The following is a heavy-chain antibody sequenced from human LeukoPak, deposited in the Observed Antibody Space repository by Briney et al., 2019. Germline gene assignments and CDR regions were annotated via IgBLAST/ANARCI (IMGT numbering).Heavy chain of an antibody. CDR2: ISAYNGNT. J-gene: IGHJ3*02. Sequence: ASVKVSCKASGYTFTSSGISWVRQAPGQGLEWMGWISAYNGNTNYAQKFQGRVIMTTDTSTSTAYMELRSLRSDDTAVYYCARGDWGFGAFDIWGQGTMVTVSS. V-gene: IGHV1-18*01. CDR1: GYTFTSSG. CDR3: ARGDWGFGAFDI. D-gene: IGHD7-27*01.